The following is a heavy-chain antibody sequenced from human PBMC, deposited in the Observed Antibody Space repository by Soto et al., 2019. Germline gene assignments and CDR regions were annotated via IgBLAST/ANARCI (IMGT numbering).Heavy chain of an antibody. V-gene: IGHV1-3*01. D-gene: IGHD4-17*01. J-gene: IGHJ4*02. CDR1: GYTFSNYA. CDR3: AREYYGDSFPYFDY. Sequence: ASVKVSCKASGYTFSNYAMQWVRLALGQRPEWMGWINAGNGKTKYPQKYQDRFTITRDTSANIAYMDLNSLRAEDTAVYYCAREYYGDSFPYFDYWGQGTLVTVSS. CDR2: INAGNGKT.